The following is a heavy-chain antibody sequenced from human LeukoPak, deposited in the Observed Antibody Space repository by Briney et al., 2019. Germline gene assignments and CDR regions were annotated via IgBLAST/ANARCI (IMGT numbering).Heavy chain of an antibody. Sequence: SETLSLTCAVYGGSFSGYYWSWIRQPPGKGLEWIGEINHSGSTNYNPSLKSRVTITVDTSKKQFSLKLSSVTAADTAVYYCARRYDILTGTDYWGQGTLVTVSS. J-gene: IGHJ4*02. CDR3: ARRYDILTGTDY. V-gene: IGHV4-34*01. D-gene: IGHD3-9*01. CDR1: GGSFSGYY. CDR2: INHSGST.